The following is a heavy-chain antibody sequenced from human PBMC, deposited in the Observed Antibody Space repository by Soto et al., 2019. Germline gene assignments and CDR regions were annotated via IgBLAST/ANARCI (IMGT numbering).Heavy chain of an antibody. V-gene: IGHV4-59*01. D-gene: IGHD1-26*01. Sequence: SETLSLTCSVSGVSITCSYWSWIRQPPGKTLEWIGYVYHSGTTTYNPSLKSRVSISVDTSKNQFSLRLTSVIAADTAAYYCARDMPYGAGSLAGCDYWGQGILVTAPQ. J-gene: IGHJ4*02. CDR3: ARDMPYGAGSLAGCDY. CDR1: GVSITCSY. CDR2: VYHSGTT.